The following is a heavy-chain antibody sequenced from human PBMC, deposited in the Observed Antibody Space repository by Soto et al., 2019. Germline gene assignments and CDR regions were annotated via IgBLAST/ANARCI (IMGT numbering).Heavy chain of an antibody. CDR2: IDWDDDK. V-gene: IGHV2-70*01. CDR3: ARTVWGPQVVQAARNYGMDV. Sequence: SGPTLVNPTQTLTLTCTFSGFSLSTSGMCVSWIRQPPGKALEWLALIDWDDDKYYSTSPKTRLTISKDTSKNQVVLTMTNMDPVDTATYYCARTVWGPQVVQAARNYGMDVWGQGTTVTVSS. D-gene: IGHD2-2*01. CDR1: GFSLSTSGMC. J-gene: IGHJ6*02.